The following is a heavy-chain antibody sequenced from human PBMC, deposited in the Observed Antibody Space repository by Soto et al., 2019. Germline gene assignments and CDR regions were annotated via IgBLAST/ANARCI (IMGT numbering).Heavy chain of an antibody. V-gene: IGHV3-74*01. J-gene: IGHJ4*02. CDR2: VNSDESST. Sequence: GGSLRLSCAASGFTFSNYWMHWVRQGPGKGLVWVSRVNSDESSTSYADSVKGRFTISRDNAKNTLYLQMSSLRFEDTDLYYCVCFECGRTAVVTAMEANGYWGQGNLVTVS. CDR1: GFTFSNYW. D-gene: IGHD2-21*02. CDR3: VCFECGRTAVVTAMEANGY.